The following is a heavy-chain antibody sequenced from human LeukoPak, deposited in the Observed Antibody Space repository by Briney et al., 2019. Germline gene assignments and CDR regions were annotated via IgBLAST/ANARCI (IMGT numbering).Heavy chain of an antibody. V-gene: IGHV4-59*08. J-gene: IGHJ3*02. CDR1: GGSISSYY. CDR2: IYYSGSP. CDR3: AGYLGHGAFDI. D-gene: IGHD1-26*01. Sequence: SETLSLTCTVSGGSISSYYWSWIRQSPGKGLEWIGYIYYSGSPNYNPSLKSRVTISVDTSKNQFSLKLSSVTAADTAVYYCAGYLGHGAFDIWGQGTMVTVSS.